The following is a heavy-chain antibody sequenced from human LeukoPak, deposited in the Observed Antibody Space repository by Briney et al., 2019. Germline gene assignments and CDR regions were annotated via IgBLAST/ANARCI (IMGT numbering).Heavy chain of an antibody. CDR1: GFTFSSYS. D-gene: IGHD3-10*01. J-gene: IGHJ6*03. CDR3: ARNLVRGVTYSYLDYSYYYYMDV. V-gene: IGHV3-21*01. Sequence: GGSLRLSCTASGFTFSSYSMNWVRQAPGKGLEWVSSISSSSSYIYYADSVKGRFTISRDNAKNSLYLQMNSLRAEDTAVYYCARNLVRGVTYSYLDYSYYYYMDVWGKGTTVTVSS. CDR2: ISSSSSYI.